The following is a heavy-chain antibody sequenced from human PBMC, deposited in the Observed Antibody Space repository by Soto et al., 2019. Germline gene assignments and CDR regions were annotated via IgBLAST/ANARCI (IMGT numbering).Heavy chain of an antibody. CDR2: MYHTGIT. D-gene: IGHD1-1*01. J-gene: IGHJ2*01. CDR1: RGSISSSNW. CDR3: ARESYNESNVGYFEL. V-gene: IGHV4-4*02. Sequence: QVQLQESGPGLVKPSGTLSLTCAVSRGSISSSNWWSWVRQSRGKVLEWIGAMYHTGITNYSPSLKSRVTMSVDKSKNQFSLKLSSVTAADTAVYYCARESYNESNVGYFELWGRGTLVSVSS.